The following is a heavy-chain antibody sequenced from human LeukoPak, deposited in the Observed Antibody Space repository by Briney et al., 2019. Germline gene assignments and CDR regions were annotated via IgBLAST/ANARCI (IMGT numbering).Heavy chain of an antibody. CDR3: ARKSMVGGVMIDY. Sequence: SETLPLTCAVSGYSISSGYYWGWIRQPPGKGLEWIGSIYHSGSTYYNPSLKSRVTISVDTSKNQFSLKLSSVTAADTAVYYCARKSMVGGVMIDYWGQGTLVTVSS. CDR2: IYHSGST. J-gene: IGHJ4*02. V-gene: IGHV4-38-2*01. CDR1: GYSISSGYY. D-gene: IGHD3-10*01.